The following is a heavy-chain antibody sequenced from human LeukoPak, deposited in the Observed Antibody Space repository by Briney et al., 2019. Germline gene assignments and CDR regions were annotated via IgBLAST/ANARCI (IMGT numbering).Heavy chain of an antibody. CDR1: GFTFTSYG. J-gene: IGHJ3*02. CDR3: AREAYCSGGSCYPGALDT. Sequence: ASVKVSCKASGFTFTSYGISWVRQAPGQGLEWMGWSSAHNGDTNYAQNIRGRATMTTDTSTTTAYMELRSLRSDDTAVYYCAREAYCSGGSCYPGALDTWGQGTMVTVSS. CDR2: SSAHNGDT. D-gene: IGHD2-15*01. V-gene: IGHV1-18*01.